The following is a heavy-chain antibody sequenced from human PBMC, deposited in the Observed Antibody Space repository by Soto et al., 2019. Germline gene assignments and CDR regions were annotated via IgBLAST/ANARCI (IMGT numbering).Heavy chain of an antibody. Sequence: SETLSLTCAVSGGSISSSNWWSWVRQPPGKGLEWIGEIYHSGSTNYNPSLKSRVTISVDKSKNQFSLKLSSVTAADTAVYYCARADIAVDGTSDYWGQGTLVTVSS. CDR3: ARADIAVDGTSDY. V-gene: IGHV4-4*02. J-gene: IGHJ4*02. D-gene: IGHD6-19*01. CDR2: IYHSGST. CDR1: GGSISSSNW.